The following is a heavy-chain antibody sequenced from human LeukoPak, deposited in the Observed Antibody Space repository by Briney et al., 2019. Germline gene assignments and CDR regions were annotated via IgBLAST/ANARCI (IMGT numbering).Heavy chain of an antibody. CDR2: ISGSGGST. J-gene: IGHJ4*02. D-gene: IGHD3-22*01. CDR3: ARANSGYHDY. CDR1: GFTFSSYA. Sequence: GGSLRLSCAASGFTFSSYAMSWVRQAPGKGLQWVSAISGSGGSTYYADSVKGRFTVSRDNSKNTLYLQMNSLRAEDTAVYYCARANSGYHDYWGQGTLVTVSS. V-gene: IGHV3-23*01.